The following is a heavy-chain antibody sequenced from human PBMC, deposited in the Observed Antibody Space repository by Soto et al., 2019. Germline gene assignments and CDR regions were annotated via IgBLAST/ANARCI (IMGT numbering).Heavy chain of an antibody. CDR2: IIPILGIA. J-gene: IGHJ4*02. Sequence: SVKVSCKASGGTFSSYTISWVRQAPGQGLEWMGRIIPILGIANYAQKFQGRVTITADKSTSTAYMELSSLRSEDTAVYYCARDLNSGYDWDFDYWGQGTLVTVSS. CDR1: GGTFSSYT. D-gene: IGHD5-12*01. CDR3: ARDLNSGYDWDFDY. V-gene: IGHV1-69*04.